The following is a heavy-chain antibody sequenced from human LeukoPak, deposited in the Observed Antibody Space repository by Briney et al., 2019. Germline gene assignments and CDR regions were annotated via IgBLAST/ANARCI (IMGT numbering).Heavy chain of an antibody. J-gene: IGHJ4*02. CDR3: ARSYSGYDDDYFDY. V-gene: IGHV3-53*01. CDR1: GFTFSSYA. CDR2: IYSGGST. Sequence: PGGSLRLSCAASGFTFSSYAMSWVRQAPGKGLEWVSVIYSGGSTYYADSVKGRFTISRDNSKNTLYLQMNSLRAEDTAVYYCARSYSGYDDDYFDYWGQGTLVTVSS. D-gene: IGHD5-12*01.